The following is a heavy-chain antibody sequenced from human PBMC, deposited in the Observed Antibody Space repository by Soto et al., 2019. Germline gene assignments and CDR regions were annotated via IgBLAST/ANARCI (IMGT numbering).Heavy chain of an antibody. J-gene: IGHJ6*02. CDR1: GGSISSGDYY. CDR2: IYYSGST. Sequence: SETLSLTCTVSGGSISSGDYYWSWIRQPPGKGLEWIGYIYYSGSTYYNPSLKSRVTISVDTSKNQFSLKLSSVTAADTAVYYCSRYGSGSVMDVCGQENAVPVSS. V-gene: IGHV4-30-4*01. D-gene: IGHD3-10*01. CDR3: SRYGSGSVMDV.